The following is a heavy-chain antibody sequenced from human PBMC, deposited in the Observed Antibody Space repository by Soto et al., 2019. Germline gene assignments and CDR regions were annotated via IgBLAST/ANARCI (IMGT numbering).Heavy chain of an antibody. V-gene: IGHV4-34*01. D-gene: IGHD2-2*01. CDR1: GGSFSGYF. Sequence: QVQLQQWGAGLLKPSETLSLTCAVYGGSFSGYFWSWIRQPPGKGLEWIGEINHSGSTNYNPSLKSRHPMSVDTSKNQFSLELSSVTAADTAVYYCARGGYIVTVPAAMSWYFDLWGRGTLVTVSS. CDR2: INHSGST. CDR3: ARGGYIVTVPAAMSWYFDL. J-gene: IGHJ2*01.